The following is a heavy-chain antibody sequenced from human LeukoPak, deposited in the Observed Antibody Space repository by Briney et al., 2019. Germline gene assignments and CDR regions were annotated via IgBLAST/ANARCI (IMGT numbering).Heavy chain of an antibody. CDR1: GGTFSSYA. Sequence: SVKVSCKASGGTFSSYAISWVRQAPGQGLEWMGRIIPIFVTVNYAQKFQGRVTITVDESRSTAYMELRSLGSEDTAVYYCARDGRDSSGFYWRGGPNWFDPWGQGTLVTVSS. J-gene: IGHJ5*02. V-gene: IGHV1-69*13. CDR3: ARDGRDSSGFYWRGGPNWFDP. CDR2: IIPIFVTV. D-gene: IGHD3-22*01.